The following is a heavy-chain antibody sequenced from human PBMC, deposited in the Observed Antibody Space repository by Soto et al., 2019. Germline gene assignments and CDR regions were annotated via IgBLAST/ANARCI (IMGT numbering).Heavy chain of an antibody. CDR2: INPNNGNT. D-gene: IGHD3-22*01. Sequence: ASVKVSCKASGYTFTGYYMHWVRQAPGQGLEWMGWINPNNGNTNYAQKLQVRVTMTTDTSTSTAYMELRSLRSDDTAVYYCARVTGYYDSSGYTTGPPDFDYWGQGTLVTVS. J-gene: IGHJ4*02. V-gene: IGHV1-18*04. CDR3: ARVTGYYDSSGYTTGPPDFDY. CDR1: GYTFTGYY.